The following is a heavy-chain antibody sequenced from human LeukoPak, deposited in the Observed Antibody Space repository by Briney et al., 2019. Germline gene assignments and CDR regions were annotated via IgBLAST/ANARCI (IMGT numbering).Heavy chain of an antibody. CDR3: VQDSYAISSSGSTFAS. D-gene: IGHD2-2*01. V-gene: IGHV3-9*03. J-gene: IGHJ4*02. CDR1: GHTFDDYA. Sequence: GGSLRLSCAASGHTFDDYAMHWVRQAPGKGLEWVSGISWNSNTIDYADSVKGRFTISRDNAKNSLYLQMNSLRTEDMAVYYCVQDSYAISSSGSTFASWGQGTLVTVSS. CDR2: ISWNSNTI.